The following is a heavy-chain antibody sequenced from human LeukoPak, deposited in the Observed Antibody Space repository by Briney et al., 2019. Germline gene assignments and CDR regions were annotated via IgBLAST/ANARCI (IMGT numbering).Heavy chain of an antibody. V-gene: IGHV4-4*02. J-gene: IGHJ4*02. Sequence: SETLSLTCAVSGGSISSSNWWSWVRQPPGKGLEWIGEIYHSGSTNYNPSLKSRVTISVDTSKNQFSLKLSSVTAADTAVYYCARIGDCSTTSCLGDFDYWGQGILVTVSS. CDR1: GGSISSSNW. D-gene: IGHD2-2*01. CDR3: ARIGDCSTTSCLGDFDY. CDR2: IYHSGST.